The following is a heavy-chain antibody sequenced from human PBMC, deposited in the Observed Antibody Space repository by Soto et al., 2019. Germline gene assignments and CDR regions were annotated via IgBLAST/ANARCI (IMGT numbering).Heavy chain of an antibody. CDR2: ISAYNGNT. CDR3: ARDQGLRYFDWLDLGPL. Sequence: GASVKVSCKASGYTFTSYCISWVRQAPGQGLEWMGWISAYNGNTNYAQKLQGRVTMTTDTSTSTAYMELRSLRSDDTAVYYCARDQGLRYFDWLDLGPLWGQGTLVTVSS. V-gene: IGHV1-18*01. CDR1: GYTFTSYC. J-gene: IGHJ4*02. D-gene: IGHD3-9*01.